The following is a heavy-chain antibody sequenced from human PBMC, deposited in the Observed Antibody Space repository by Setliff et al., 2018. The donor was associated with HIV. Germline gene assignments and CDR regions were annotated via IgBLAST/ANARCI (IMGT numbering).Heavy chain of an antibody. Sequence: ETLSLTCSLSGDSMSTYYWSWIRQTAGKGLEWIGRIHNSGNTNYNPSFMSRVSMSVDTSKSQFSLKLKSVTAADTAVYFCARGYSSAFFHEFFDYWGQGTLVTLSS. CDR1: GDSMSTYY. CDR2: IHNSGNT. D-gene: IGHD6-25*01. V-gene: IGHV4-4*07. CDR3: ARGYSSAFFHEFFDY. J-gene: IGHJ4*02.